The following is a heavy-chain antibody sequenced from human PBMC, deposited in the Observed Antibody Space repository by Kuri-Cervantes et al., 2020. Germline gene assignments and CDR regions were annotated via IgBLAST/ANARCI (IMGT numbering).Heavy chain of an antibody. CDR2: IYPGDSDT. V-gene: IGHV5-51*01. CDR3: ARSSPSPGTPDYYYYMDV. D-gene: IGHD1-14*01. J-gene: IGHJ6*03. Sequence: GESLKISCKGPGYSFTSYWIGWVRQMPGKGLEWMGIIYPGDSDTRYSPSFQGQVTISADKSISTAYLQWSSLKASDTAMYYCARSSPSPGTPDYYYYMDVWGKGTTVTVSS. CDR1: GYSFTSYW.